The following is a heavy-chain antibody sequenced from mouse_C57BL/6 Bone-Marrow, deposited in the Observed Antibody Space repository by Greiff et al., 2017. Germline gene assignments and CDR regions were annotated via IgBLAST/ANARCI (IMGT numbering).Heavy chain of an antibody. V-gene: IGHV1-55*01. Sequence: VQLQQPGAELVKPGASVTLSCKASGYTFTSYWITWVKQRPGQGLEWIGDIYPGSGSTNYNEKFKSKATLTVDTSSSTAYMQLSSLTSEDSAVYYCAAGGYGNYDRYMDYWGQGTTVTVSS. CDR2: IYPGSGST. J-gene: IGHJ4*01. D-gene: IGHD2-1*01. CDR3: AAGGYGNYDRYMDY. CDR1: GYTFTSYW.